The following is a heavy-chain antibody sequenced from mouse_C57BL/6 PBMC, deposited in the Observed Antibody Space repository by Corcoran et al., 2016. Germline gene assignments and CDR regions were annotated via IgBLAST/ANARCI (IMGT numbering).Heavy chain of an antibody. Sequence: QIQLVQSGPELKKPGETVKISCKASGYTFTTYGMSWVKQAPGKGLKWMGWINTYSGVPTYADDFKGRFAFSLETSASTAYLQINNLKNEDTATYFCARGYPVYGSSPYFDYWGQGTTLTVSS. D-gene: IGHD1-1*01. CDR2: INTYSGVP. J-gene: IGHJ2*01. CDR1: GYTFTTYG. CDR3: ARGYPVYGSSPYFDY. V-gene: IGHV9-3*01.